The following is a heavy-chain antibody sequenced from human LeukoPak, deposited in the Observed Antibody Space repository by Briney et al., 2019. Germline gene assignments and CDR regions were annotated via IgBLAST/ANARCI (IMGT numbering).Heavy chain of an antibody. J-gene: IGHJ6*04. Sequence: GGSLRLSCAASGFTLSSYAMSWVRQAPGKGLEWVSYISSSGSTIYYADSVKGRFAISRDNAKNSLYLQMNSLRAEDTAVYYCAELGITMIGGVWGKGTTVTISS. D-gene: IGHD3-10*02. CDR2: ISSSGSTI. CDR1: GFTLSSYA. V-gene: IGHV3-48*03. CDR3: AELGITMIGGV.